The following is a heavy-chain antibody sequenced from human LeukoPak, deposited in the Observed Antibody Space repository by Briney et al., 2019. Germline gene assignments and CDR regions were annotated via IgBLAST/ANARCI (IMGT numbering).Heavy chain of an antibody. D-gene: IGHD3-3*01. CDR3: ARPFDFYWAGNEYFHQ. J-gene: IGHJ1*01. CDR1: GYTFTSYY. V-gene: IGHV1-46*01. Sequence: ASVKVSCKASGYTFTSYYLQWVRQAPGQGLEWMGIINPSGGNTGYAQKFQGRVTMTRNTSISTAYMELSSLRSEDTAVYYCARPFDFYWAGNEYFHQWGQGTLVTVSS. CDR2: INPSGGNT.